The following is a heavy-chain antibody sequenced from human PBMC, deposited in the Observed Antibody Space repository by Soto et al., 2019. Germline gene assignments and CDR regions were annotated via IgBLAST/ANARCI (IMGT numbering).Heavy chain of an antibody. Sequence: GGSRRLSCEGSGFTFSSHGMHWVRQAPGKGVEGVAVIWYEGRNEYYADAVRGRVTISRDNSNNTLFLQMNRLRAEDTAVYYCERVNWREKAGMDVWGQGTTVTVCS. CDR2: IWYEGRNE. CDR1: GFTFSSHG. V-gene: IGHV3-33*01. J-gene: IGHJ6*01. CDR3: ERVNWREKAGMDV.